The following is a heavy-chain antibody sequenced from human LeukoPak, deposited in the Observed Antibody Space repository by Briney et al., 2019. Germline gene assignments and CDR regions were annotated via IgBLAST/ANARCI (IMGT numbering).Heavy chain of an antibody. V-gene: IGHV3-21*01. D-gene: IGHD6-19*01. CDR1: GFTFSSYS. CDR3: ARANLSTTAAIAVAGTGNWFDP. J-gene: IGHJ5*02. Sequence: PGGSLRLSCAASGFTFSSYSMNWVRQAPGKGLEWASSISSSSSYIYYADSVKGRFTISRDNAKNSLYLQMNSLRAEDTAVYYCARANLSTTAAIAVAGTGNWFDPWGQGTLVTVSS. CDR2: ISSSSSYI.